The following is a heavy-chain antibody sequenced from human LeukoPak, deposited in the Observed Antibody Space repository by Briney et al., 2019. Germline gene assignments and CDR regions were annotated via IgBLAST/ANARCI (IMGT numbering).Heavy chain of an antibody. J-gene: IGHJ4*02. CDR2: INAGNGNT. CDR1: GYTFTSYA. D-gene: IGHD6-13*01. Sequence: ASVKVSCKASGYTFTSYAMHWVRQAPGQRLEWMGWINAGNGNTKYSQKFQGRVTITRDTSASTAYMVLSSLRSEDTAVYYCARVRTVAAAGTVGYWGQGTLVTVSS. V-gene: IGHV1-3*01. CDR3: ARVRTVAAAGTVGY.